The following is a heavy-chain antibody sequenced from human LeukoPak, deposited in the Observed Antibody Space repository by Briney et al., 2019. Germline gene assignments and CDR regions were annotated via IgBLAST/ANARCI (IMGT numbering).Heavy chain of an antibody. D-gene: IGHD6-13*01. CDR3: ASLSSIAAAGYGDY. V-gene: IGHV3-30*03. CDR1: GFTFSSYG. CDR2: ISYDGSNK. J-gene: IGHJ4*02. Sequence: GGSLRLSCAASGFTFSSYGIHWVRQAPGKGLEWVAVISYDGSNKYYADSVKGRFTISRDNAKNSLYLQMNSLRAEDTAVYYCASLSSIAAAGYGDYWGQGTLVTASS.